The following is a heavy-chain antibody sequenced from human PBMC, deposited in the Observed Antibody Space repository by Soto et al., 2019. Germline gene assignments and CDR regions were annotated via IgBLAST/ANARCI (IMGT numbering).Heavy chain of an antibody. CDR1: GGTFSSYT. J-gene: IGHJ3*02. D-gene: IGHD2-8*01. Sequence: ASVKVSCKASGGTFSSYTISWVRQAPGQGLEWMGRIIPILGIANYAQKFQGRVTITADKSTSTAYMELSSLRSEDTAVYYCARTGVLGSNAFDIWGQGTMVTVSS. CDR3: ARTGVLGSNAFDI. V-gene: IGHV1-69*02. CDR2: IIPILGIA.